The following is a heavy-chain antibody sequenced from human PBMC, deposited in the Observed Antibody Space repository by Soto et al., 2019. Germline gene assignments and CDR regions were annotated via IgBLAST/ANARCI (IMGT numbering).Heavy chain of an antibody. D-gene: IGHD2-2*01. Sequence: RGESLKISCKGSGYSFTNYWIGWVRQMPGKGLEWMGIIYPGDSDTRYSPSFQGQVTISADKSINTAYLQWSSLKASDTAMYYCAKHRGCSSTSCYGRDYYYYGMDVWGQGTTVTVSS. CDR3: AKHRGCSSTSCYGRDYYYYGMDV. CDR1: GYSFTNYW. CDR2: IYPGDSDT. J-gene: IGHJ6*02. V-gene: IGHV5-51*01.